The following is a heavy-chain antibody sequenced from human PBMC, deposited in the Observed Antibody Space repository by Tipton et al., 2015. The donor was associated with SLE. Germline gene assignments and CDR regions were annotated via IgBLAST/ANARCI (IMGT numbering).Heavy chain of an antibody. CDR2: IYYSGST. V-gene: IGHV4-31*03. CDR1: GGSISSGNYF. Sequence: TLSLTCTVSGGSISSGNYFWSWIRQHPGKGLEWIGYIYYSGSTYYNPSLKSRVTISMDTSENQFSLKLSSVTAADTAVYYCMRRGRWELSEDFWGQGALVTVSS. J-gene: IGHJ4*02. D-gene: IGHD1-26*01. CDR3: MRRGRWELSEDF.